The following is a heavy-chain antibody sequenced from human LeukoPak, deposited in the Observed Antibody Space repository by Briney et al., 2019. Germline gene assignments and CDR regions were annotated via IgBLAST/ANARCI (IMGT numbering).Heavy chain of an antibody. CDR2: IDTNTGNP. D-gene: IGHD3-22*01. V-gene: IGHV7-4-1*02. CDR1: GYTFTKYA. Sequence: ASVKVSCKGSGYTFTKYAISWVRQAPGQGLEYMGWIDTNTGNPTYAQGFTGRFVFSLDTSVSTAYLQISSLKVEDSAIYFCANCYDSSGFFAYWGQGTLVTVSS. J-gene: IGHJ4*02. CDR3: ANCYDSSGFFAY.